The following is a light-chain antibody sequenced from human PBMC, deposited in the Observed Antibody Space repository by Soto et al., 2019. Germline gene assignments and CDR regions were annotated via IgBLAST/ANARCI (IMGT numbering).Light chain of an antibody. Sequence: IDFTQSPGTLSLSPGERATLSCRASQSVSNSYLAWYQQKPGQAPRLLIYGASSRATGIPDRFSGSGSGTDFALTISRLEPEDFAVYHCQQYGGSPWTFGQGTKVDIK. CDR1: QSVSNSY. CDR3: QQYGGSPWT. V-gene: IGKV3-20*01. CDR2: GAS. J-gene: IGKJ1*01.